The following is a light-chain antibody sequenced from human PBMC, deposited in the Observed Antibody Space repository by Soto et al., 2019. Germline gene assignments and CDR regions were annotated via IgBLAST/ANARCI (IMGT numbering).Light chain of an antibody. CDR2: GAT. V-gene: IGKV3-11*01. CDR3: HQYGNSPQT. Sequence: VSPSSPTIPFSPPGKSALSSSRARRVVSNYLAWYQQKPGQAPRLLIHGATNRAPGIPARFSGSGSGTDFTLTISSLQPEDFAVYYCHQYGNSPQTFGQGTKVDIK. CDR1: RVVSNY. J-gene: IGKJ1*01.